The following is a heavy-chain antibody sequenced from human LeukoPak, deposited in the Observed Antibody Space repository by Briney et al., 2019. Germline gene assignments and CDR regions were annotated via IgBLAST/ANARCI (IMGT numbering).Heavy chain of an antibody. Sequence: GGSLRLSCAASGFTFSSYAMSWVRQAPGKGLEWVSAISGSGGSTYYADSVKGRFTISRDNSKNTLYLQMNSLRAEDTAVYYCAKEYEHCSGGSCSWGWFDPWGQGTLVTVSS. V-gene: IGHV3-23*01. J-gene: IGHJ5*02. CDR2: ISGSGGST. D-gene: IGHD2-15*01. CDR1: GFTFSSYA. CDR3: AKEYEHCSGGSCSWGWFDP.